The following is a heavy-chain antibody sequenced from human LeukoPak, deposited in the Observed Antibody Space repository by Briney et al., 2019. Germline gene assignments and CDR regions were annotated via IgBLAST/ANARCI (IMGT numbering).Heavy chain of an antibody. J-gene: IGHJ4*02. CDR3: ARVDPITMVRGVIMGPFDY. Sequence: GGSLRLSCAASGFTFSSYSMNWVRQAPGKGLEWVSYISSSGSTIYYADSVKGRFTISRDNAKNSLYLQMNSLRAEDTAVYYCARVDPITMVRGVIMGPFDYWGQGTLVTVSS. CDR1: GFTFSSYS. D-gene: IGHD3-10*01. CDR2: ISSSGSTI. V-gene: IGHV3-48*04.